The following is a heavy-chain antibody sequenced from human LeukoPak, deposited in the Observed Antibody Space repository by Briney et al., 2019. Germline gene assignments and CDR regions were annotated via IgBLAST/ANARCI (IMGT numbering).Heavy chain of an antibody. D-gene: IGHD6-19*01. CDR3: ARDKSGWYSYFDY. V-gene: IGHV3-21*01. CDR1: GFTFSSYS. J-gene: IGHJ4*02. CDR2: ISSSSSYI. Sequence: GGSLRLSCAASGFTFSSYSMNWVRQAPGKGLEWVSSISSSSSYIYYADSVKDRFTISRDNAKNSLYLQMNSLRAEDTAVYYCARDKSGWYSYFDYWGQGTLVTVSS.